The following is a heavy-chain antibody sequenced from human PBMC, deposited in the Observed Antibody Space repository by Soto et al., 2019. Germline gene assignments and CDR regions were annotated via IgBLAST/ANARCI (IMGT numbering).Heavy chain of an antibody. J-gene: IGHJ6*02. Sequence: SETLSLTCAVYGGSFSGYYWSWIRQPPGKGLEWIGEINHSGSTNYNPSLKSRVTISVDTSKNQFSLKLSSVTAADTAVYYCARGRSSSWSRYYYYGMDVWGQGTTVTVSS. V-gene: IGHV4-34*01. CDR2: INHSGST. CDR1: GGSFSGYY. D-gene: IGHD6-13*01. CDR3: ARGRSSSWSRYYYYGMDV.